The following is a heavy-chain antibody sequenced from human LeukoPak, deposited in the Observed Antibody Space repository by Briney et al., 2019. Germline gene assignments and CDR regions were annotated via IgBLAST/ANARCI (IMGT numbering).Heavy chain of an antibody. D-gene: IGHD1-26*01. CDR2: ISSSGSYT. Sequence: GGSLRLSCAASGLTFSDYYMIWIRQAPGKGLEWVSYISSSGSYTNYADSVKGRVTISRDNAKNSLYLQMNSLRAEDTAVYYCARDRAGGSGSYSHYWGQGTLVTVSS. CDR3: ARDRAGGSGSYSHY. CDR1: GLTFSDYY. J-gene: IGHJ4*02. V-gene: IGHV3-11*06.